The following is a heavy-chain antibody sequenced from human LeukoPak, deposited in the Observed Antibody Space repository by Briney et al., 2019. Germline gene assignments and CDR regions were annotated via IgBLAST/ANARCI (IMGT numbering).Heavy chain of an antibody. D-gene: IGHD6-19*01. V-gene: IGHV3-7*03. Sequence: GGSLRLSCAASGFTLSSYAMSWVRQAPGKGLEWVANINQGGSQKNYVDSVRGRFTIDRDDAKNSLYLRMNSLRAEDTAMYFCVRDKGGWNPFDYWGQGTLVTVSS. CDR3: VRDKGGWNPFDY. J-gene: IGHJ4*02. CDR2: INQGGSQK. CDR1: GFTLSSYA.